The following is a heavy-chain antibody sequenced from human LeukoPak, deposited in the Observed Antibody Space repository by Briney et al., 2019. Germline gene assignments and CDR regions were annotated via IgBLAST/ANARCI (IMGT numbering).Heavy chain of an antibody. CDR2: ISWNSGSI. V-gene: IGHV3-9*01. Sequence: PGGSLRLSCAASGFTFDDYAMHWVRQTPGKGLEWVSGISWNSGSIGYADSVKGRFTISRDNAKNSLYLQMNSLRVEDTAVYYCARGPRYNWNSNYFPFDYWGQGTLVTVSS. CDR3: ARGPRYNWNSNYFPFDY. J-gene: IGHJ4*02. CDR1: GFTFDDYA. D-gene: IGHD1-7*01.